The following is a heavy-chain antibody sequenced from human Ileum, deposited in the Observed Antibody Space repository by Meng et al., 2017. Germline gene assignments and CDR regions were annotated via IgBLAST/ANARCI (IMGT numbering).Heavy chain of an antibody. Sequence: LQRVESGGAVAQPGTSLSLSCVAYGFTFRSYGMHWVRQATGKGLEWVAVIWFDGSKTYYADSVKGRFTVSRDNSKNTLYLQMNSLRADDTAVYYCARYRSGSSDYWGPGTLVTVSS. J-gene: IGHJ4*02. CDR3: ARYRSGSSDY. CDR2: IWFDGSKT. D-gene: IGHD6-19*01. V-gene: IGHV3-33*01. CDR1: GFTFRSYG.